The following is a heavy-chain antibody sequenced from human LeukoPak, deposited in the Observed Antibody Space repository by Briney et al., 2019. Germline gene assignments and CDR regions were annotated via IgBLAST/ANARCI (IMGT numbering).Heavy chain of an antibody. D-gene: IGHD3-22*01. Sequence: PGGSLRLSCAASGFTFSNYWMSWVRQAPGKGLEWVANIKQDGSEKYYVDSVKGRFTISRDNAKNSLYLQMNSLRAEDTAVYYCARLDYYDSSGFDYWGQGTLVTVSS. J-gene: IGHJ4*02. CDR3: ARLDYYDSSGFDY. CDR1: GFTFSNYW. CDR2: IKQDGSEK. V-gene: IGHV3-7*03.